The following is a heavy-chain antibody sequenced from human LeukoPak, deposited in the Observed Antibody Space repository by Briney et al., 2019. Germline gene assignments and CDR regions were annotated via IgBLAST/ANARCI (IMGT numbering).Heavy chain of an antibody. CDR2: IYYSGST. CDR3: ARTAYARFFDL. J-gene: IGHJ2*01. V-gene: IGHV4-59*01. CDR1: GDPINSYY. D-gene: IGHD2-21*01. Sequence: SETLSLTCAVSGDPINSYYWSWIRQPPGKGLEWIGHIYYSGSTNYNPSLKSRVTISIDTSKNQFSLKLSSVTAADTAVYYCARTAYARFFDLWGRGTLVTVSS.